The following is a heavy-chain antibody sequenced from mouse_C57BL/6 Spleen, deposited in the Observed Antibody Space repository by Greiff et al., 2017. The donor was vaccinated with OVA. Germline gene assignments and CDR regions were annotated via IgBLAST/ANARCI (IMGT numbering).Heavy chain of an antibody. V-gene: IGHV5-9*01. CDR1: GFTFSSYT. CDR2: ISGGGGDT. CDR3: ARHGLRDAMDY. Sequence: EVQVVESGGGLVKPGGSLKLSCAASGFTFSSYTMSWVRQTPEKRLEWVATISGGGGDTYYPDSVKGRFTISRDNAKNTLYLQMISLRSEDTALYYCARHGLRDAMDYWGQGTSVTVSS. J-gene: IGHJ4*01.